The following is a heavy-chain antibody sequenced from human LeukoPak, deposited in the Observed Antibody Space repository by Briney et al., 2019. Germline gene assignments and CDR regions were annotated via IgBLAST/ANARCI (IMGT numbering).Heavy chain of an antibody. J-gene: IGHJ4*02. CDR2: IIPIFGTA. CDR1: GYTFTSYG. CDR3: ARTYGGNSGDYFDY. Sequence: ASVKVSCKASGYTFTSYGISWVRQAPGQGLEWMGGIIPIFGTANYAQKFQGRVTITTDESTSTAYMELSSLRSEDTAVYYCARTYGGNSGDYFDYWGQGTLVTVSS. D-gene: IGHD4-23*01. V-gene: IGHV1-69*05.